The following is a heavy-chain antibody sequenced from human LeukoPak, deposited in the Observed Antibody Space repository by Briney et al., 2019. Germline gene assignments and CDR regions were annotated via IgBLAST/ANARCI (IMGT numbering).Heavy chain of an antibody. J-gene: IGHJ4*02. CDR2: ISSESGTI. V-gene: IGHV3-48*01. CDR1: GFVFSDYS. CDR3: ASLPGAVAVDY. D-gene: IGHD6-19*01. Sequence: GGSPRLSCTASGFVFSDYSMNWVRQAPGKGLEWLSYISSESGTIYYADSVKGRFTISRDNARNSLFLQMSRLRAEDTAVYYCASLPGAVAVDYWGQGTLVTDSS.